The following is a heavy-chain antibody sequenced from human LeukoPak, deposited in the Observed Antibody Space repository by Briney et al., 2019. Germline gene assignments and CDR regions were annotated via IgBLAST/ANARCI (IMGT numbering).Heavy chain of an antibody. V-gene: IGHV1-46*01. CDR1: GYTFTSYY. Sequence: GASVKVSCKASGYTFTSYYMHWVRQAPGQGLEWMGIINPSGGSTSYAQKFQGRVTMTRDMSTSTVYMELSSLRSEDTAVYYCARDPRKGYDSSGYHYGSAFDIWGQGTMVTVSS. D-gene: IGHD3-22*01. CDR3: ARDPRKGYDSSGYHYGSAFDI. CDR2: INPSGGST. J-gene: IGHJ3*02.